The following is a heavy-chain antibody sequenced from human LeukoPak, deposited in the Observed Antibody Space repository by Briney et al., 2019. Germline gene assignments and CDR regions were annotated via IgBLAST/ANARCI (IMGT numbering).Heavy chain of an antibody. D-gene: IGHD3-22*01. V-gene: IGHV3-23*01. CDR1: GFTFDDYV. Sequence: PGGSLRLSCAASGFTFDDYVMHWVRQAPGKGLEWVSAISGSGGSTYYADSVKGRFTISRDNSKNTLYLQMNSLRAEDTAVYYCAKGAIVVVQDDAFDIWGQGTMVTVSS. CDR3: AKGAIVVVQDDAFDI. CDR2: ISGSGGST. J-gene: IGHJ3*02.